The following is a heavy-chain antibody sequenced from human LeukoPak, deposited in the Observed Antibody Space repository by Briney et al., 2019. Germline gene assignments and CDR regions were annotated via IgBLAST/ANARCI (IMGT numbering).Heavy chain of an antibody. V-gene: IGHV3-72*01. J-gene: IGHJ4*02. D-gene: IGHD3-3*01. CDR3: ARASGNSTIRYYFDN. Sequence: GGSLRLSCAASGFTFTRYAMCWVRQAPGKGLEWVGRTRNKANSYTTEYAASVKGRFTVSRDASKNSLHLQMNSLKTEDTAVYYCARASGNSTIRYYFDNWGQGTLVTVSS. CDR2: TRNKANSYTT. CDR1: GFTFTRYA.